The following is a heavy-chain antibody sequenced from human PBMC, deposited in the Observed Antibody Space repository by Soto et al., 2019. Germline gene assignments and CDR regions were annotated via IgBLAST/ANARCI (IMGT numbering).Heavy chain of an antibody. Sequence: PGGSLRLSCVVSGFTFSSYGMHWVRQAPGKGLEWVAFISYDGSNEYYAGSVKGRFTISRDNSKNTLYLQMNNLSAEDTAVYYCTKDRGNLGWYDYWGQGTLVTVSS. J-gene: IGHJ4*02. CDR2: ISYDGSNE. D-gene: IGHD6-19*01. CDR1: GFTFSSYG. CDR3: TKDRGNLGWYDY. V-gene: IGHV3-30*18.